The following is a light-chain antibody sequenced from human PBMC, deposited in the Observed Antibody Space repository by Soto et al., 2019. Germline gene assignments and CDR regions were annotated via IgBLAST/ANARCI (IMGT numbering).Light chain of an antibody. Sequence: DIQLTQSPSFLSASIGDRVTITCRASPGISSYLAWYQQKPGKAPNPLIYASSTLQSGVPSRFSGSGSGTECTLTTSSLQPEDCATYYCQQLNNYPPAFGQGTRLEIK. CDR3: QQLNNYPPA. J-gene: IGKJ5*01. CDR2: ASS. CDR1: PGISSY. V-gene: IGKV1-9*01.